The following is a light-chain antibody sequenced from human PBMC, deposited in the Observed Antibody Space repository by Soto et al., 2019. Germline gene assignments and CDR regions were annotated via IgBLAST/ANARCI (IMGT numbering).Light chain of an antibody. CDR2: DSS. J-gene: IGKJ1*01. V-gene: IGKV1-5*01. CDR1: QTISSW. CDR3: QQRSYWPWT. Sequence: NQMTQSPATLSGSIGDRVTITSRASQTISSWLAWYQQKPGKAPKLLIYDSSSLESGVPSRFSGSGSGTEFTLTISILEPEDFAVYYCQQRSYWPWTFGQGTKVDNK.